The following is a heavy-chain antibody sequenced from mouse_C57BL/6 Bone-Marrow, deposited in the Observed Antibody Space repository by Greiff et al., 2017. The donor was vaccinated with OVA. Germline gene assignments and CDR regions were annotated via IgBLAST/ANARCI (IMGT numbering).Heavy chain of an antibody. J-gene: IGHJ3*01. CDR3: ARRGDGSSSWFSY. CDR2: IYPSDSET. CDR1: GYTFTSYW. Sequence: QVQLQQPGAELVRPGSSVKLSCKASGYTFTSYWMEWVKQRPGQGLEWIGNIYPSDSETHYNQKFKDKATLTVDKSYSTAYMQLSSLTSEDSAVYDCARRGDGSSSWFSYWGQGTLVTVSA. D-gene: IGHD1-1*01. V-gene: IGHV1-61*01.